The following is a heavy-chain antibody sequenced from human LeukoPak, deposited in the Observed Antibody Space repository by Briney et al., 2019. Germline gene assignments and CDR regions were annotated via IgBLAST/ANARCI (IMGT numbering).Heavy chain of an antibody. Sequence: SETLSLTCTVSGGSISSGSYYWSWIRQPAGKGLEWIGRIYTSGSTNYNPSLKSRVTISVDTSKNQFSLKLSSVTAADTAVYYCARGYRAAGPEDFDYWGQGTLVTVSS. D-gene: IGHD6-13*01. CDR3: ARGYRAAGPEDFDY. CDR2: IYTSGST. V-gene: IGHV4-61*02. J-gene: IGHJ4*02. CDR1: GGSISSGSYY.